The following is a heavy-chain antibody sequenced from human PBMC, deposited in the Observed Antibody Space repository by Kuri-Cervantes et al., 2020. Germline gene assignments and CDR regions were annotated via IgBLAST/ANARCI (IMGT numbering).Heavy chain of an antibody. V-gene: IGHV4-39*07. CDR1: GGSISSSSYY. CDR3: ARDLGGGNSEKSIGY. CDR2: IYYSGST. J-gene: IGHJ4*02. D-gene: IGHD4-23*01. Sequence: SETLSLTCTVSGGSISSSSYYWGWIRQPPGKGLEWIGSIYYSGSTNYNPSLKSRVTISVDKSKNQFSLKLSSVTAADTAVYYCARDLGGGNSEKSIGYWGQGTLVTVSS.